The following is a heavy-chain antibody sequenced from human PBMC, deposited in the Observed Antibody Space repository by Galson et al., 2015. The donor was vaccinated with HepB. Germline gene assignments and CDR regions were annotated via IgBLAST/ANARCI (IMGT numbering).Heavy chain of an antibody. CDR3: ARSYCSGGSCYGAGDYYYMDV. V-gene: IGHV1-8*01. CDR2: MNPNSGNT. D-gene: IGHD2-15*01. J-gene: IGHJ6*03. CDR1: GYTFTSYD. Sequence: SVKVSCKASGYTFTSYDINWVRQATGQGLEWMGWMNPNSGNTGYAQKFQGRVTMTRNTSISTAYMELSSLRSEDTAVYYCARSYCSGGSCYGAGDYYYMDVWGKGTTVTVSS.